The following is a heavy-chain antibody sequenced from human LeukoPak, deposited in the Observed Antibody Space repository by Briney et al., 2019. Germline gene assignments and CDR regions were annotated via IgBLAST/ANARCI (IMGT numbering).Heavy chain of an antibody. J-gene: IGHJ4*02. Sequence: GASVKVSCKASGGTFSSYAISWVRQAPGQGLEWMGGIIPIFGTANYAQKFQGRVTITADKSTSTAYMELSSLRSEDTAVYYCARSAMVRGVIITFGLYYFDYWGQGTLVTVSS. V-gene: IGHV1-69*06. CDR2: IIPIFGTA. D-gene: IGHD3-10*01. CDR3: ARSAMVRGVIITFGLYYFDY. CDR1: GGTFSSYA.